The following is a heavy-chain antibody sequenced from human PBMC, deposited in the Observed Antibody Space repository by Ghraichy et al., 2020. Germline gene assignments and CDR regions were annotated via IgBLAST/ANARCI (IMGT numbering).Heavy chain of an antibody. CDR1: GFTLSDYS. CDR2: ITSSGKFI. J-gene: IGHJ6*02. Sequence: GGSLRLSCAASGFTLSDYSINWVRQAPGKGLEWISYITSSGKFISYADSVKGRFTVSRDNAKNTLYVQMKSLRGEDMAVYYCARGSAVVRFYNYDGMDVWGQGTTVTVSS. CDR3: ARGSAVVRFYNYDGMDV. V-gene: IGHV3-48*01. D-gene: IGHD4-23*01.